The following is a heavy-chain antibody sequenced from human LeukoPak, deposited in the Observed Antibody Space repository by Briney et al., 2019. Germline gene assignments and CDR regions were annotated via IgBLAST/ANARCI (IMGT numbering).Heavy chain of an antibody. J-gene: IGHJ4*02. D-gene: IGHD3-22*01. CDR1: GFTFSSYG. Sequence: GGPLRLSCAASGFTFSSYGMHWVRQAPGKGLEWVAVISYDGSNKYYADSVKGRFTISRDNSKNTLYLQMNSLRAEDTAVYYCAKGYYYDSSGYYYTGIFFDYWGQGTLVTVSS. V-gene: IGHV3-30*18. CDR3: AKGYYYDSSGYYYTGIFFDY. CDR2: ISYDGSNK.